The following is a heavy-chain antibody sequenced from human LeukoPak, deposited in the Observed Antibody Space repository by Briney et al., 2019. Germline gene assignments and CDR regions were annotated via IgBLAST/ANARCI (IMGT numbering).Heavy chain of an antibody. CDR1: GYTFTGYY. J-gene: IGHJ4*02. CDR2: INPNSGGT. CDR3: ARVRFLEWLFPTFDY. V-gene: IGHV1-2*02. Sequence: ASVKVSCKASGYTFTGYYMHWVRQAPGQGLEWMGWINPNSGGTNYAQKFQGRVTMTRDTSISTAYMELSRLRSDDTAVYYCARVRFLEWLFPTFDYWGQGTLVTVSS. D-gene: IGHD3-3*01.